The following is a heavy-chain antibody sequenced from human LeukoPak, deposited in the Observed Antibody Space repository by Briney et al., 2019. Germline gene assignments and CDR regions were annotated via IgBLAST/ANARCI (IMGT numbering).Heavy chain of an antibody. Sequence: SVKVSCKASGGTFSSYAISWVRQAPGQGLEWMGGIIPIFGTADYAQKFQGRVTITADESTSTAYMELSSLRSEDTAVYYCAGGNGDYYDSSGSPFDPWGQGTLVTVSS. D-gene: IGHD3-22*01. J-gene: IGHJ5*02. CDR3: AGGNGDYYDSSGSPFDP. CDR1: GGTFSSYA. CDR2: IIPIFGTA. V-gene: IGHV1-69*13.